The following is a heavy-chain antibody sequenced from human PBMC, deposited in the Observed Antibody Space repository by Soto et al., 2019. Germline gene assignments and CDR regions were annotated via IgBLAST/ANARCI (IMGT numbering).Heavy chain of an antibody. V-gene: IGHV4-34*01. Sequence: PSETLSLTCAVYGGSFSGYYLSWIRQPPGKGLEWIGSLYYSGNTHYNPSLKSRVTISADTSKNQFSLKLSSVIAADTAVYYCARQALAYGSGSYYSGPTYYYGMDVWGQGTTVTVSS. J-gene: IGHJ6*02. CDR2: LYYSGNT. CDR1: GGSFSGYY. D-gene: IGHD3-10*01. CDR3: ARQALAYGSGSYYSGPTYYYGMDV.